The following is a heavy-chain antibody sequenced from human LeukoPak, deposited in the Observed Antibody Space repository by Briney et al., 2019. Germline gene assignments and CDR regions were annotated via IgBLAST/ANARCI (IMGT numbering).Heavy chain of an antibody. D-gene: IGHD3-10*01. CDR3: ARYPLWFGELSAFDI. J-gene: IGHJ3*02. CDR1: GGSISSYY. V-gene: IGHV4-4*07. Sequence: SETLSLTCTVSGGSISSYYWSWIRQPAGKGLEWIGRIYTSGSTNYNPSLKSRVTISVDTSKNQFSLKLSSVTAVDTAVYYCARYPLWFGELSAFDIWGQGTMVTVSS. CDR2: IYTSGST.